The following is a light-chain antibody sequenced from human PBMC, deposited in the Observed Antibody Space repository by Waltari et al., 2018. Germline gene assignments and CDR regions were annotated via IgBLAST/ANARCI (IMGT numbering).Light chain of an antibody. CDR1: SSDVGAYNY. Sequence: QSALTQPPSASGSPGQSVTISCTGTSSDVGAYNYVSWYQQHPGKGPKLMICEVTKRPPGVPDRFSGSKSGNTASLTVSGLQAEDEADYYCTSYAGSKNVFGTGTKVTVL. CDR2: EVT. V-gene: IGLV2-8*01. CDR3: TSYAGSKNV. J-gene: IGLJ1*01.